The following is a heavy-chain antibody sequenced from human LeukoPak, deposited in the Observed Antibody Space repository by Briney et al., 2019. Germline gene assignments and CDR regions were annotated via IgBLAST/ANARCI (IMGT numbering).Heavy chain of an antibody. CDR2: INHSGST. Sequence: TSETLSLTCAVYGASFSGYYWSWIRQPPGKGLEWIGEINHSGSTNYNPSLKSRVTISVDTSKNQFSLKLSSVTAADTAVYYCARGPHTGVNYYDSSGYYYWGQGTLVTVSS. D-gene: IGHD3-22*01. CDR3: ARGPHTGVNYYDSSGYYY. CDR1: GASFSGYY. J-gene: IGHJ4*02. V-gene: IGHV4-34*01.